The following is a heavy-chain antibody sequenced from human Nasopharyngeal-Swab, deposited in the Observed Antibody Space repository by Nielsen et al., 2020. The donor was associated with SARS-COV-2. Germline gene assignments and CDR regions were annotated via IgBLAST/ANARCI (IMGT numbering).Heavy chain of an antibody. CDR1: GGSISSYY. Sequence: SETLSLTCTVSGGSISSYYWSWIRQPAGKGLEWIGRIYTSGGTNYNPSLKSRVTMSVDTSKNQFSLKLSSVTAADTAVYYCARVDNYYDSSGYRQYYFDYWGQGTLVTVSS. D-gene: IGHD3-22*01. CDR2: IYTSGGT. J-gene: IGHJ4*02. V-gene: IGHV4-4*07. CDR3: ARVDNYYDSSGYRQYYFDY.